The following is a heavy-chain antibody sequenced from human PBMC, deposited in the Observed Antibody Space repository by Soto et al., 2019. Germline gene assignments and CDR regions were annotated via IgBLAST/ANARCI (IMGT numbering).Heavy chain of an antibody. CDR3: ARESWYYGSGSTLNWFDP. D-gene: IGHD3-10*01. J-gene: IGHJ5*02. V-gene: IGHV4-30-4*08. Sequence: SETLSLTCTVSGGSISSGGYYWSWIRQHPGKGLEWIGYIYYSGSTYYNPSLKSRVTISVDTSKNQFSLKLSSVTAADTAVYYCARESWYYGSGSTLNWFDPWGQGTLVTVSS. CDR2: IYYSGST. CDR1: GGSISSGGYY.